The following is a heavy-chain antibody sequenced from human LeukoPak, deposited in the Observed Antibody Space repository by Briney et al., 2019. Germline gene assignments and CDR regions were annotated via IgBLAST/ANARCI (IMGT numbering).Heavy chain of an antibody. J-gene: IGHJ6*04. D-gene: IGHD2-2*01. CDR1: GFTFSSYS. Sequence: GGSLRLSCAASGFTFSSYSMNWVRQAPGKGLEWVSSISSSSTSIYYADSVKGRFTISRDNAKNSLYLQVNGRGAEDTAVYYCARDSKLYCSSTSCYMDVWGKGTTVTVSS. V-gene: IGHV3-21*01. CDR2: ISSSSTSI. CDR3: ARDSKLYCSSTSCYMDV.